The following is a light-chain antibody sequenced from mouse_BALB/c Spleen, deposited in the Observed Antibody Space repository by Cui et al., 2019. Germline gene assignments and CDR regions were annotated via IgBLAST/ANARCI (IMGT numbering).Light chain of an antibody. CDR2: DTS. CDR1: SSVSY. V-gene: IGKV4-55*01. J-gene: IGKJ1*01. Sequence: QIVLTQSPSTMSASPGEKVTMTCSASSSVSYMYWYQQKPGCSPRLLIYDTSNLASGVPVRCSGSGSGTSYSLTISRMEAEDAATYYCQQWSSYSWTFGGGTKLEIK. CDR3: QQWSSYSWT.